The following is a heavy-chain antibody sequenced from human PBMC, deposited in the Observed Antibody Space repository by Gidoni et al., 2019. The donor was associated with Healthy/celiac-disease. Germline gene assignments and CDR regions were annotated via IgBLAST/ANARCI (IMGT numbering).Heavy chain of an antibody. D-gene: IGHD5-12*01. Sequence: EVQLVESGGGLVQPGGFLTLSCAASGFTFSSYWMSWVRQAPGKGLEWVANIKQDGSEKYYVDSVKGRFTISRDNAKNSLYLQMNSLRAEDTAVYYCAREGGKDGYNYYDYWGQGTLVTVSS. CDR2: IKQDGSEK. V-gene: IGHV3-7*01. CDR1: GFTFSSYW. CDR3: AREGGKDGYNYYDY. J-gene: IGHJ4*02.